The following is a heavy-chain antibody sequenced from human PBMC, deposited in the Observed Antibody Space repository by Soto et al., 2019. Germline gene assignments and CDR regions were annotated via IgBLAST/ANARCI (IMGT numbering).Heavy chain of an antibody. CDR1: GGSISSYY. Sequence: PSETLSPTCTVSGGSISSYYWSWIRQPPGKGLEWIGNIYYTGSTSYNPSLKSRVTISLDTSKYQFSLKVNSVTAADTAVYYCARGEGAAPGILPAAINWFGPWGQGTMVT. V-gene: IGHV4-59*01. CDR3: ARGEGAAPGILPAAINWFGP. J-gene: IGHJ5*02. CDR2: IYYTGST. D-gene: IGHD2-2*02.